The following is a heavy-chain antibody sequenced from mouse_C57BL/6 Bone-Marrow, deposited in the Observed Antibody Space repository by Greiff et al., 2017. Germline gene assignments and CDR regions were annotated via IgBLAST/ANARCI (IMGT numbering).Heavy chain of an antibody. V-gene: IGHV1-54*01. Sequence: QVQLQQSGAELVRPGTSVKVSCKASGYAFTNYLIEWVKQRPGQGLEWIGVINPGSGGTNYNEKFKGKGTLTADKYSSTAYMQLSSLTSEDSAVYFCARTAQATHYFDYWGQGTTLTVSS. J-gene: IGHJ2*01. D-gene: IGHD3-2*02. CDR1: GYAFTNYL. CDR2: INPGSGGT. CDR3: ARTAQATHYFDY.